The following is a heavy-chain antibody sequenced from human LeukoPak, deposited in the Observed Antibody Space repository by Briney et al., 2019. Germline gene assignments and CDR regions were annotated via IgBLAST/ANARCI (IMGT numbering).Heavy chain of an antibody. CDR3: ARWYSFGVVIKGFDP. D-gene: IGHD3-3*01. CDR1: GGSISSGGYY. CDR2: TYHSGST. V-gene: IGHV4-30-2*02. J-gene: IGHJ5*02. Sequence: SETLSLTCTVSGGSISSGGYYWSWIRQPPGKGLEWIGYTYHSGSTYYNPSLKSRVTISVDTSKNQFSLKLSSVTAADTAVYYCARWYSFGVVIKGFDPWGQGTLVTVSS.